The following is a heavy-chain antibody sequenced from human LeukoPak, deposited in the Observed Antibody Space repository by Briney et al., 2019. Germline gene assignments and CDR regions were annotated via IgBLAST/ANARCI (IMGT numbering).Heavy chain of an antibody. CDR1: GFTVSSNY. CDR2: IYSGGST. D-gene: IGHD1-26*01. CDR3: AREVGGALHYFDY. V-gene: IGHV3-66*01. Sequence: QSGGSLRLSCAASGFTVSSNYMSWVRQAPGKGLEWVSVIYSGGSTYYADSVKGRFTISRDNSKNTLYLQMNSLRAEDTAVYYCAREVGGALHYFDYWGQGTLVTVSS. J-gene: IGHJ4*02.